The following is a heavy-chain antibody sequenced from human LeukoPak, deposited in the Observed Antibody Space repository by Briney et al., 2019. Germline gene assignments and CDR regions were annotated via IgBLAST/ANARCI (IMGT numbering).Heavy chain of an antibody. CDR1: GGSLSSHY. D-gene: IGHD6-13*01. Sequence: SETLSLTCSVSGGSLSSHYWSWIRQPPGKGLEWMGDIYYNGSTDYNPSLKSQGPMTVDTSKNHFSLRLSSVTAADMAIYYCARTLSAATYYLLYGGGGPVVSVFS. CDR2: IYYNGST. V-gene: IGHV4-59*11. CDR3: ARTLSAATYYLLY. J-gene: IGHJ4*02.